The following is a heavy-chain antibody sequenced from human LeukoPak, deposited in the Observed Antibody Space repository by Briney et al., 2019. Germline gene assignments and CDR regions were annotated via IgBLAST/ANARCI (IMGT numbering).Heavy chain of an antibody. V-gene: IGHV3-15*01. CDR1: GFTFSTYA. CDR2: IKSKTDGGTT. D-gene: IGHD5-18*01. Sequence: GGSLRLSCEASGFTFSTYAMSWVRQAPGQGLEWVGRIKSKTDGGTTDYAAPVTGRFTISRDDSKNTLYVQMNGLRTEDTAVYYCTTGARSHGYLFDRWGQGTLVTVSS. CDR3: TTGARSHGYLFDR. J-gene: IGHJ4*02.